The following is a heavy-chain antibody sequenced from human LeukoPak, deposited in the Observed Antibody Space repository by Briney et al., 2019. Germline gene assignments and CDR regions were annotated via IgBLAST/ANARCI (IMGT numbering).Heavy chain of an antibody. CDR3: ARIRDGYNDAYDI. D-gene: IGHD5-24*01. CDR2: INPAGDNT. V-gene: IGHV1-46*01. J-gene: IGHJ3*02. Sequence: ASVKVSCKASGYTFANYYIHWVRQAPGQGLEWMGLINPAGDNTDYAQNFQGRVTMTRDTSTSTVYMGLSSLRSEDTAVYYCARIRDGYNDAYDIWGQGTMVTVSS. CDR1: GYTFANYY.